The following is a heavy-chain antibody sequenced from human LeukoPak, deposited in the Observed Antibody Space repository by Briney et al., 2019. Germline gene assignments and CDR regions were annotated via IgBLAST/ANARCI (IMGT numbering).Heavy chain of an antibody. CDR3: PRVGDGYNLGGYYFDY. V-gene: IGHV4-59*01. D-gene: IGHD5-24*01. CDR1: GVSISTYS. Sequence: PSETLSLTCTVSGVSISTYSWNWIRQPPGKGLEWIGYIYYSGSTSYNPSLKSRVTTSVDTSKNQFSLKLSSVTAADTAVYYCPRVGDGYNLGGYYFDYWGQGTLVTVSS. CDR2: IYYSGST. J-gene: IGHJ4*02.